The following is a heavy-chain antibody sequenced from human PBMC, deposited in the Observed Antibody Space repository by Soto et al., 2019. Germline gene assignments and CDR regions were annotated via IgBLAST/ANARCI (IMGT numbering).Heavy chain of an antibody. Sequence: PGGSLRLSCAASGFTFSSYSMNWVRQAPGKGLEWVSYISSSSSTIYYADSVKGRFTISRDNAKNSLYLQMNSLRAEDTAVYYCARDQVTTVDYWGQGTLVTVS. V-gene: IGHV3-48*01. J-gene: IGHJ4*02. CDR3: ARDQVTTVDY. D-gene: IGHD4-17*01. CDR1: GFTFSSYS. CDR2: ISSSSSTI.